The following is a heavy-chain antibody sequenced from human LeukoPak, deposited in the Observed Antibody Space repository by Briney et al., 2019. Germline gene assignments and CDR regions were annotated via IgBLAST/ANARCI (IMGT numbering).Heavy chain of an antibody. J-gene: IGHJ4*02. V-gene: IGHV5-51*01. D-gene: IGHD4-17*01. Sequence: GESLKISCKGSGYSFTSYWIGWVRQMPGKGLEWMGIIYPGDSDTRYSPSFQDQVTISADKSISTAYLQWSSLKASDTAMYYCARLRAYGDYVGPPGYWGQGTLVTVSS. CDR3: ARLRAYGDYVGPPGY. CDR2: IYPGDSDT. CDR1: GYSFTSYW.